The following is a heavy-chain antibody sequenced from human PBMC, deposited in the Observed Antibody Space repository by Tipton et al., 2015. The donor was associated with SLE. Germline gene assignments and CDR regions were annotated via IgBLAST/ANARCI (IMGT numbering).Heavy chain of an antibody. CDR1: GFTFSSYG. D-gene: IGHD4-17*01. J-gene: IGHJ3*02. V-gene: IGHV3-30*19. CDR2: IWYDGSNK. CDR3: ARDKDYYGLDAFDI. Sequence: QLVQSGGGVVQPGRSLRLSCAASGFTFSSYGMHWVRQAPGKGLEWVAVIWYDGSNKYYADSVKGRFTISRDNSKNTLYLQMNSLRAEDTAVYYCARDKDYYGLDAFDIWGQGTMVTVSS.